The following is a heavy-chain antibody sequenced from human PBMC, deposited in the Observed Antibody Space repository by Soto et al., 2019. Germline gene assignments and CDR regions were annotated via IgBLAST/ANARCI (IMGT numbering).Heavy chain of an antibody. CDR3: ARLGSGGSCYAEVGPGMDV. CDR2: INAGNGNT. J-gene: IGHJ6*02. D-gene: IGHD2-15*01. CDR1: GYTFTSYG. V-gene: IGHV1-3*01. Sequence: ASVKVSCKASGYTFTSYGMHWVRQAPGQRLEWMGWINAGNGNTKYSQKFQGRVTITRDTSASTAYMELSSLRSEDTAVYYCARLGSGGSCYAEVGPGMDVGGQGATVTVSS.